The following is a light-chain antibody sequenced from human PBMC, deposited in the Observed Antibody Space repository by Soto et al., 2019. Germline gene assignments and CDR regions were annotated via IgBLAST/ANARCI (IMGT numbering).Light chain of an antibody. Sequence: EIVLTQSPGTLSLSPGERATLSCRASQSVSSNSLAWYQQTPGQAPRLLIYGASSRATGIPDRFSGSGSGTDFTLTISRLEPEDFAVYYCQQYGRSPSTFGQGTRLE. V-gene: IGKV3-20*01. CDR3: QQYGRSPST. J-gene: IGKJ5*01. CDR1: QSVSSNS. CDR2: GAS.